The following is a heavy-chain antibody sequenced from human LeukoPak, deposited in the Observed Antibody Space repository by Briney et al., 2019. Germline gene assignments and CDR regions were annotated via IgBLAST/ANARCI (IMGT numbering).Heavy chain of an antibody. V-gene: IGHV3-53*01. J-gene: IGHJ6*03. CDR3: ARAQWRTYSYYYMDV. CDR2: IYSGGST. Sequence: GGSLRLSCAASGFTVSFNYMSWVRQAPGKGLEWISVIYSGGSTYYADSVKGRFTTSRVDSKNTLYLQMNSLRAEDTAIYYCARAQWRTYSYYYMDVWGKGTTVTVSS. CDR1: GFTVSFNY. D-gene: IGHD6-19*01.